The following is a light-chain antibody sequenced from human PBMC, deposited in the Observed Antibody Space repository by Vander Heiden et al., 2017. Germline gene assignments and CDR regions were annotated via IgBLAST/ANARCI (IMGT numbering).Light chain of an antibody. J-gene: IGLJ3*02. CDR3: QVWDSSSDHWV. CDR1: KNGSKS. V-gene: IGLV3-21*02. CDR2: DDS. Sequence: SYVMTQPPSLSGAPGLRARITSGGNKNGSKSVHWYQQKTGQAPVLVVYDDSDRPPGIPDQFSGSNSGNTATLTISRVEAGDEADYYCQVWDSSSDHWVFGGGTKLTVL.